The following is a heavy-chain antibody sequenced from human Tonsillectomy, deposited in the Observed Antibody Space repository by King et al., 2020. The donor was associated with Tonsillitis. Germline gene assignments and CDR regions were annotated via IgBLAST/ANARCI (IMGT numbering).Heavy chain of an antibody. D-gene: IGHD2-2*01. J-gene: IGHJ6*02. CDR1: GGSISISSYY. Sequence: QLQESGPGLVKPSETLSLTCTVSGGSISISSYYWGWIRQPPGKGLEWIWSIYYSGRTYYNSSLNSRVTISVDTSKNQSSMTLSSVTAADTAVYYCASGRIVVVPAAIHYYYGMDVWGQGTTVTVSS. CDR3: ASGRIVVVPAAIHYYYGMDV. V-gene: IGHV4-39*01. CDR2: IYYSGRT.